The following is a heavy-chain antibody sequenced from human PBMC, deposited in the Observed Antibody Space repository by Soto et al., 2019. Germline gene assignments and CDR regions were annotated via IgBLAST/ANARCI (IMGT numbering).Heavy chain of an antibody. Sequence: SETLSLTCAVYGGSFSGYYWSWIRQPPGKGLEWIGEINHSGSTNYNPSLKSRVTISVDTSKNQFSLKLSSVTAADTAVYYCASLVAERLDYWGQGTLVTVPS. CDR2: INHSGST. CDR1: GGSFSGYY. J-gene: IGHJ4*02. D-gene: IGHD2-8*02. CDR3: ASLVAERLDY. V-gene: IGHV4-34*01.